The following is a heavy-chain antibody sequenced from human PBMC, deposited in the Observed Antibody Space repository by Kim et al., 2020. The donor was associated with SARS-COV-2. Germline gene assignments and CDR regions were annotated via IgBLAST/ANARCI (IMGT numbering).Heavy chain of an antibody. CDR3: ARVATSPRRPIDY. J-gene: IGHJ4*02. CDR2: MYISGTT. Sequence: SETLSLTCTVSGASISDNYWTWIRQPAGKGLEWIGRMYISGTTNYNPSLKGRVTISLDTSKNQFSLTLTSVTAADTAVYYCARVATSPRRPIDYWGQGILVRVSS. CDR1: GASISDNY. V-gene: IGHV4-4*07.